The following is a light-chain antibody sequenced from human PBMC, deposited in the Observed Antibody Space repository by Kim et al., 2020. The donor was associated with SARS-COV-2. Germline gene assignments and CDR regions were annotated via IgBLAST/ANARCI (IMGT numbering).Light chain of an antibody. CDR1: SSDVGGYNY. CDR2: DVS. V-gene: IGLV2-14*04. J-gene: IGLJ3*02. CDR3: SSFTTSSTWV. Sequence: GQSVAISCTGTSSDVGGYNYVSWYQQHPGKAPKLIIYDVSKWPSGISNRFSGSKSGSTASLTISGLQPEDEADYYCSSFTTSSTWVFGGGTQLTVL.